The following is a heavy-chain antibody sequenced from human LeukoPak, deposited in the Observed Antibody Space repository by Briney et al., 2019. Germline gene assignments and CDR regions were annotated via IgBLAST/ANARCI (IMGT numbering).Heavy chain of an antibody. D-gene: IGHD5-24*01. CDR1: GGTFSNYA. J-gene: IGHJ4*02. Sequence: ASVKVSCKASGGTFSNYAINWVRQAPGQGLEWMGWITPGGGTNYAQKFQGRVAITWDTSITTAYMDLSRLTSDDTAVYYCARDRYGDGFAHLDYWGQGALVTVSS. CDR2: ITPGGGT. V-gene: IGHV1-2*02. CDR3: ARDRYGDGFAHLDY.